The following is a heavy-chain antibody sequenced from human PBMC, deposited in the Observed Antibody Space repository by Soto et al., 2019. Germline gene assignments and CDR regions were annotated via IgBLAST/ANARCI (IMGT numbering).Heavy chain of an antibody. J-gene: IGHJ6*02. CDR2: MNPNSGNT. V-gene: IGHV1-8*01. Sequence: QVQLVQSGAEVKKPGASVKVSCKASGYTFTSYDINWVRQATGQGLEWMGWMNPNSGNTGYAQKFQGRVTMTRNTSISTAYMELSSLRSEDTAVYYCARRGPLRPLYYYYGMDVWGQGTTVTVSS. CDR1: GYTFTSYD. CDR3: ARRGPLRPLYYYYGMDV. D-gene: IGHD3-10*01.